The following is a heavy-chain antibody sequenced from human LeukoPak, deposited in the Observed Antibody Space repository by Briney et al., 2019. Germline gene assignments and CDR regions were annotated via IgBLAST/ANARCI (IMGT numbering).Heavy chain of an antibody. D-gene: IGHD3-10*01. CDR3: AKDIGSYYDY. CDR1: GLTFSSYA. V-gene: IGHV3-23*01. Sequence: GGSLRLSCAASGLTFSSYAMSWVRQAPGKGLEWVSAISGTGGSTYYADSVKGRFTISRDNSKNTLYLEMNSLRAEDTAVYYCAKDIGSYYDYWGQGILVTVSS. CDR2: ISGTGGST. J-gene: IGHJ4*02.